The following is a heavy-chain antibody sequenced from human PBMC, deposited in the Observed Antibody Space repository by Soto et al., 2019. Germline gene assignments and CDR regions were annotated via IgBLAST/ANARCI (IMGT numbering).Heavy chain of an antibody. CDR1: SGAVSLGEYY. Sequence: VHLQESGPGLGKPTETLSITCSVTSGAVSLGEYYWSWIRQPPGTGMEWLGYIFYNGKTNYHPSVESRDTISSDKATDQFSLTLRSVSASDTAVYYCARDYGDPYQAFFDSWGQGSLVTVAS. V-gene: IGHV4-61*08. CDR2: IFYNGKT. J-gene: IGHJ4*02. D-gene: IGHD3-10*01. CDR3: ARDYGDPYQAFFDS.